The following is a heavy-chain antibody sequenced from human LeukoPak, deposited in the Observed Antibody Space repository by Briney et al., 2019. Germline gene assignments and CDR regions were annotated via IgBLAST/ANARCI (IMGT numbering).Heavy chain of an antibody. CDR2: IYYSGST. Sequence: SETLSLTCTVSGGSISSYYWSWIRQPPGKGLEWIGYIYYSGSTNYNPSLKSRVTISVDTSKNQFSLKLSSVTAADTAVYYCARGLKRVCSGGSCYSVLLYYFDYWGQGTLVTVSS. CDR3: ARGLKRVCSGGSCYSVLLYYFDY. J-gene: IGHJ4*02. D-gene: IGHD2-15*01. V-gene: IGHV4-59*12. CDR1: GGSISSYY.